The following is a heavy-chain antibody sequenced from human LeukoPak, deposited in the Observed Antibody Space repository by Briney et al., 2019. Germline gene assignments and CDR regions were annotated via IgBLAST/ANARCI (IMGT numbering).Heavy chain of an antibody. D-gene: IGHD3-9*01. V-gene: IGHV4-34*01. J-gene: IGHJ3*02. CDR1: GGSFSGYY. Sequence: SETLSLTCAVYGGSFSGYYWSWIRQPPGKGLEWIGEINHSGSTNYNPSLKSRVTISVDTSKNQFSLKLSSVTAADTAVYYCARRHYYDILTGYYSAFDIWGQGTMVTVSS. CDR3: ARRHYYDILTGYYSAFDI. CDR2: INHSGST.